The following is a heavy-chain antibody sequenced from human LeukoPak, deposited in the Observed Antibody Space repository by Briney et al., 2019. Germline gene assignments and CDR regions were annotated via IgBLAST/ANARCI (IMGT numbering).Heavy chain of an antibody. V-gene: IGHV4-59*03. J-gene: IGHJ3*02. CDR3: AGQDGGSWSYAFDI. D-gene: IGHD2-8*02. Sequence: PSETLSLTCTVSGDSISGYYWSWIRQPPGKGLEWIGYIYYSGSTNYNPSLKSRVTISVDTSKNQFSLKLSSVTAADTAVYYCAGQDGGSWSYAFDIWGQGTMVTVSS. CDR2: IYYSGST. CDR1: GDSISGYY.